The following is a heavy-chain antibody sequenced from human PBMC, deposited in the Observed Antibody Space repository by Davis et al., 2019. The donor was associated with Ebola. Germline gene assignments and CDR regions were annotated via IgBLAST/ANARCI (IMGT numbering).Heavy chain of an antibody. D-gene: IGHD6-13*01. CDR2: IYQSGST. J-gene: IGHJ6*03. CDR3: ARSFSSSWDYMDV. CDR1: GGSISSHY. V-gene: IGHV4-4*09. Sequence: PSETLSLTCTVSGGSISSHYWSWIRQPPGQGLEWIGYIYQSGSTYYTPSLKSRLTISVDRSKNQFSLMLSSVTAADTAVYYCARSFSSSWDYMDVWGKGTTVIVSS.